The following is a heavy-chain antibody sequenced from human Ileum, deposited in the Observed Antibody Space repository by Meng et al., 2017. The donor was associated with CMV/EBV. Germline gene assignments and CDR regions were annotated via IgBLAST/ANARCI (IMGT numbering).Heavy chain of an antibody. J-gene: IGHJ4*02. D-gene: IGHD6-6*01. CDR3: ARESELLRFDH. Sequence: QRQIHESLKCLGESSHSLSFTCDIFGDSVSTNNVAWTWNRQSPLSGLGWMGRTADRYKWDYEYSVSVESRITISPDTSKNQFSLHLRSVTPEDTAIYYCARESELLRFDHWGQGTLVTVSS. V-gene: IGHV6-1*01. CDR2: TADRYKWDY. CDR1: GDSVSTNNVA.